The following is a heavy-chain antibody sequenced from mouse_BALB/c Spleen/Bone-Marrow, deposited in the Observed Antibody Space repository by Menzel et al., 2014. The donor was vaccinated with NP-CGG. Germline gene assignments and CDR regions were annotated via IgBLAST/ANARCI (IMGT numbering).Heavy chain of an antibody. CDR2: VNPYNGGT. Sequence: EVKLEESGPELVKPGASVKMSCKASGYTFTDYYMDWVKQSHGESFEWIGRVNPYNGGTSYNQKFKGKATLTVDKSSSTAYMELNSLTSEDSAVYYCAISPYGNFYAMDYWSQGTSVTVSS. CDR3: AISPYGNFYAMDY. J-gene: IGHJ4*01. CDR1: GYTFTDYY. V-gene: IGHV1-19*01. D-gene: IGHD2-1*01.